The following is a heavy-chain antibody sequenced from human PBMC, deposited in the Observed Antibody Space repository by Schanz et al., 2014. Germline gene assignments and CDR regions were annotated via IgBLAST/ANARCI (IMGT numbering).Heavy chain of an antibody. Sequence: QLMQSGSEVRKPGASVKVSCKASGYIFGSHGMTWVRQAPGQGPELMGWINAHTGNTQYAQKFQGRVNMTRNTVTATVHLELTRLRTDDTAVYYCARGRSATYHYNSPGAFDIWGQGTRVTVSS. CDR2: INAHTGNT. J-gene: IGHJ3*02. CDR3: ARGRSATYHYNSPGAFDI. V-gene: IGHV1-18*01. CDR1: GYIFGSHG. D-gene: IGHD3-10*01.